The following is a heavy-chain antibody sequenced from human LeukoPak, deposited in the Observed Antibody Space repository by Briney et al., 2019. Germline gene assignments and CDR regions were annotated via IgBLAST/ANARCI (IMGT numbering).Heavy chain of an antibody. Sequence: PSETLSPTCAVYGGSFSGYYWSWIRQPPGKGLEWIGEINHSGSTNYNPSLKSRVTISVDTSKNQFSLKLSSVTAADTAVYYCARSYDYVWGSYRYPFDYWGQGTLVTVSS. V-gene: IGHV4-34*01. D-gene: IGHD3-16*02. CDR3: ARSYDYVWGSYRYPFDY. CDR1: GGSFSGYY. CDR2: INHSGST. J-gene: IGHJ4*02.